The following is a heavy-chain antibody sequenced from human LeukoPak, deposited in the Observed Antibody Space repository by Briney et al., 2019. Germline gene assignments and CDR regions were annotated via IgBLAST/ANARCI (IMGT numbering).Heavy chain of an antibody. V-gene: IGHV3-23*01. CDR1: EFTFSSYA. CDR2: ISGNGGNT. Sequence: GRSLRLSCAASEFTFSSYAMSWVRQAPGKGLEWVSTISGNGGNTYYADSVKGRFTISRDNSKNTLYLQMNSLRAEDTAVYYCAKDIADSSSWDDAFDIWGQGTMVTVSS. CDR3: AKDIADSSSWDDAFDI. J-gene: IGHJ3*02. D-gene: IGHD6-13*01.